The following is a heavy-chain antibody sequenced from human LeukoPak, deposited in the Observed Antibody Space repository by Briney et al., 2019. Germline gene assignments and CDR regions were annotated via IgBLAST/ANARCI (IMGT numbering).Heavy chain of an antibody. CDR1: GFTFNTYT. V-gene: IGHV3-48*01. J-gene: IGHJ5*02. D-gene: IGHD3-10*01. CDR2: ISGSSGII. CDR3: ASSGVP. Sequence: GSLRLSCAASGFTFNTYTMNWVRQAPGKGLEWVSYISGSSGIIDYADSVRGRFTISRDNAKNSLYLQMNSLRAEDTAVYYCASSGVPWGQGTLVTVSS.